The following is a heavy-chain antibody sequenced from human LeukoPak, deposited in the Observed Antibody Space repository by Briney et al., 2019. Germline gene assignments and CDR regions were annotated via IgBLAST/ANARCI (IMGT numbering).Heavy chain of an antibody. Sequence: GGSLRLSCAASGFTFSSYSMNWVRQAPGKGLEWVSSISSSSSYIHCADSVKGRFTISRDNAKSSLYLQMNSLRAEDTAVYYCARNLAVAGTGWGYWGQGTLVTVSS. D-gene: IGHD6-19*01. J-gene: IGHJ4*02. V-gene: IGHV3-21*01. CDR2: ISSSSSYI. CDR3: ARNLAVAGTGWGY. CDR1: GFTFSSYS.